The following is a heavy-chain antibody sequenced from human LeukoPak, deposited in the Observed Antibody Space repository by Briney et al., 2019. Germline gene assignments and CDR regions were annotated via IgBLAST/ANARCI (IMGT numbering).Heavy chain of an antibody. CDR1: GFTFSSFD. J-gene: IGHJ1*01. CDR2: ISVSATNT. Sequence: GGSLRLSCAASGFTFSSFDMTWVRQAPGKGLEWVSTISVSATNTYYANSVKGRFTISRDNSKNTLYLQMNSLRADDTAVYYCATITSMRVVLISWGQGTLVTVSS. CDR3: ATITSMRVVLIS. V-gene: IGHV3-23*01. D-gene: IGHD3-22*01.